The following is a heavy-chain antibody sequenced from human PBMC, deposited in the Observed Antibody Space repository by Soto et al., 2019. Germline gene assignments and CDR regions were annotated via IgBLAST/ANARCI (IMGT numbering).Heavy chain of an antibody. CDR3: AKESRYSDYVRAFDM. V-gene: IGHV3-23*01. CDR1: GFIFSDYA. J-gene: IGHJ3*02. CDR2: ISGSGYST. Sequence: GGSLRLSCAASGFIFSDYAMTWVRQSPGKGLEWVSTISGSGYSTFYADSVKGRFAISRDNSKNTVYLQMSSLRVEDMAVYHCAKESRYSDYVRAFDMWGQGTMVNVSS. D-gene: IGHD5-12*01.